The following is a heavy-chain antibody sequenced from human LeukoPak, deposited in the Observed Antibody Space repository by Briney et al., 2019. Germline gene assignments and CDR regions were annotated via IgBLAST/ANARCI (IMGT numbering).Heavy chain of an antibody. CDR1: GGSISSGGYY. D-gene: IGHD2-15*01. CDR3: ARDGSAVNDIVVDYFDY. J-gene: IGHJ4*02. Sequence: SQTLSLTCTVSGGSISSGGYYWSWIRQHPGKGLEWIGYIYYSGGTYYNPSLKSRVTISVDTSKNQFSLKLSSVTAADTAVYYCARDGSAVNDIVVDYFDYWGQGTLVTVSS. CDR2: IYYSGGT. V-gene: IGHV4-31*03.